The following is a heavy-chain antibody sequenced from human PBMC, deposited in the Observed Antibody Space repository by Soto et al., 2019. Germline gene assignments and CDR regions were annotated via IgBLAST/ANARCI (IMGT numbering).Heavy chain of an antibody. CDR3: ARRDQIAYYYGMDV. J-gene: IGHJ6*02. V-gene: IGHV3-74*01. Sequence: EVQLVESGGGLVQPGGSLRLSCAASAFTFSSYWMNWVRQAPGKGPVWVSRINSDGSITGYADSVKGRFNISRDNAKNTLYLQMNNLSAEDTAVYYCARRDQIAYYYGMDVWGQGTTVTVSS. CDR1: AFTFSSYW. D-gene: IGHD2-21*01. CDR2: INSDGSIT.